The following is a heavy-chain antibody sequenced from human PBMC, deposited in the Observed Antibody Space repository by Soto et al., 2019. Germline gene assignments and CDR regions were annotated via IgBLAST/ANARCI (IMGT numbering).Heavy chain of an antibody. CDR3: AKVSSSWYEVPYDS. CDR1: GFSFDDYD. Sequence: EVQLVESGGGLVQPGRSLRLSCAASGFSFDDYDMFWVRQAPGKGLDWISGITWNSDTIGYADSVKGRFTIYRDNANNFLYLQMNSLRAEDTALYYCAKVSSSWYEVPYDSWCQGTLVTVSS. J-gene: IGHJ4*02. D-gene: IGHD6-13*01. CDR2: ITWNSDTI. V-gene: IGHV3-9*01.